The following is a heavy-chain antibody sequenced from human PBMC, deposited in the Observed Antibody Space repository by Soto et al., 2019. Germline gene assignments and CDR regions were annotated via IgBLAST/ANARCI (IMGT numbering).Heavy chain of an antibody. Sequence: GGSLRLSCAASGFTFSSYGMHWVRQAPGKGLEWVAVIWYDGSNKYYADSVKGRFTISRDNSKNTLYLQMNSLRAEDTAVYYCARVFDYDFFRGGMDVWGQGTTVTVSS. J-gene: IGHJ6*02. CDR1: GFTFSSYG. CDR2: IWYDGSNK. V-gene: IGHV3-33*01. D-gene: IGHD3-3*01. CDR3: ARVFDYDFFRGGMDV.